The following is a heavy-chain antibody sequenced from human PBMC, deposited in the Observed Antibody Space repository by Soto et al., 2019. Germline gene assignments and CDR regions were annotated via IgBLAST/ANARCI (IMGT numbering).Heavy chain of an antibody. D-gene: IGHD3-16*02. V-gene: IGHV2-5*02. CDR2: IYWDDDK. CDR3: ALTSDYDYVWGSYRRFIFDY. J-gene: IGHJ4*02. CDR1: GFSLSTSGVG. Sequence: QITLKESGPTLVKPTQTLTLTCTFSGFSLSTSGVGVGWIRQPPGKALEWLALIYWDDDKRYSPSLKSRLTITKDTSKNQVVLTMTNMDPVDTATYYCALTSDYDYVWGSYRRFIFDYWGQGTLVTVSS.